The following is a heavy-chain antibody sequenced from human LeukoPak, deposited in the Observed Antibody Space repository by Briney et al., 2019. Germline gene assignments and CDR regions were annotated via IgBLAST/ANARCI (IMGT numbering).Heavy chain of an antibody. CDR2: THYTGST. J-gene: IGHJ4*02. Sequence: SETLSLTCTVSGASISSRSNYWGWIRQPPGKGLEWIGSTHYTGSTYYNPSLRSRVTISVDTSKNQFSLKLTSVTAADTAVYYCARGTYGEVWGQGTLVTVSS. CDR1: GASISSRSNY. CDR3: ARGTYGEV. V-gene: IGHV4-39*01. D-gene: IGHD4/OR15-4a*01.